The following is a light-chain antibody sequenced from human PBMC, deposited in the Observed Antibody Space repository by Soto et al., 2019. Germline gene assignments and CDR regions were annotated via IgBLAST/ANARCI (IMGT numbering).Light chain of an antibody. CDR1: QSISSW. CDR3: QQCNRYPIT. J-gene: IGKJ5*01. V-gene: IGKV1-5*01. Sequence: QMTQNTSTLSASVGDRVTITCRASQSISSWLAWYQQKPGKAPKLLIYDASSLESGVPSRFSGSGSGTEFTLTISSLQPDDSATYYCQQCNRYPITFGQGTRLENK. CDR2: DAS.